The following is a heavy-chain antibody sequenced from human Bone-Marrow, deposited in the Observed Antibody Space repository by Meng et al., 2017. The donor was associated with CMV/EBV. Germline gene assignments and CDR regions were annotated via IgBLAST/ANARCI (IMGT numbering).Heavy chain of an antibody. CDR1: GFTFSNAW. V-gene: IGHV3-15*01. CDR2: IKSKTDGGTT. Sequence: GESLKISCAASGFTFSNAWMSWVRQAPGKGLEWVGRIKSKTDGGTTDYAAPVKGRFTISRDDSKNTLYLQMNSLRAEDTAVYYCAKDSTASPFYWGQGTLVTVSS. J-gene: IGHJ4*02. CDR3: AKDSTASPFY. D-gene: IGHD4-17*01.